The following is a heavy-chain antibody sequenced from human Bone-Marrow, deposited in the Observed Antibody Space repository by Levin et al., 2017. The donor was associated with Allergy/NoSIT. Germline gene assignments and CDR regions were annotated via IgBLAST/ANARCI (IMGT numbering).Heavy chain of an antibody. CDR2: ISGSGGST. CDR1: GFTFSSYA. Sequence: GGSLRLSCAASGFTFSSYAMSWVRQAPGKGLEWVSAISGSGGSTYYADSVKGRFTISRDNSKNTLYLQMNSLRAEDTAVYYCAKDTRFPPLIVVGAFDIWGQGTMVTVSS. CDR3: AKDTRFPPLIVVGAFDI. J-gene: IGHJ3*02. D-gene: IGHD2-15*01. V-gene: IGHV3-23*01.